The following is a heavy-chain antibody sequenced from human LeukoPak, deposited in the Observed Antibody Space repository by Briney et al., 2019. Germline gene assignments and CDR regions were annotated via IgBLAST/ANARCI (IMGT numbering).Heavy chain of an antibody. CDR1: GFTFSSYG. V-gene: IGHV4-59*01. CDR2: VSFGGGT. J-gene: IGHJ1*01. Sequence: GSLRLSCAASGFTFSSYGMHWIRQPPGKGLDWIGYVSFGGGTNYNPSLKSRVITSADTSKNQFSLNLTSVTAADTAVYYCARLGDRCSSTSCSEGVYFQHWGQGTLVTVSS. D-gene: IGHD2-2*01. CDR3: ARLGDRCSSTSCSEGVYFQH.